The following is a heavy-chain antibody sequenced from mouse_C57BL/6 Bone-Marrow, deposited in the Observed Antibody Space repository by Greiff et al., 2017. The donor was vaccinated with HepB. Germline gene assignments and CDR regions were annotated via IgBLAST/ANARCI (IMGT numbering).Heavy chain of an antibody. V-gene: IGHV1-62-2*01. CDR2: FYPGSGSI. CDR1: GYTFTEYT. D-gene: IGHD2-1*01. CDR3: ARHYDRVYGNSRDYAMDY. Sequence: VQLQQSGAELVKPGASVKLSCKASGYTFTEYTIHWVKQRSGQGLEWIGWFYPGSGSIKYNEKFKDKATLTADKSSSTVYMELSRLTSEDSAVYFCARHYDRVYGNSRDYAMDYWGQGTSVTGSS. J-gene: IGHJ4*01.